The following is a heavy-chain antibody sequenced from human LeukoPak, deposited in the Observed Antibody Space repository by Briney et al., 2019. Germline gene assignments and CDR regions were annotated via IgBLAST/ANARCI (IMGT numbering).Heavy chain of an antibody. Sequence: GDSLKISCKGSGYSFISYWIGCVRQMPGKGLEWLGIIYPGDSDTRYSPSFQGQVTISADKSISTAYLQWSSLKASDTAIYYCARGGLSGWYYWFDPWGQGTLVTVSS. CDR2: IYPGDSDT. CDR3: ARGGLSGWYYWFDP. V-gene: IGHV5-51*01. D-gene: IGHD6-19*01. J-gene: IGHJ5*02. CDR1: GYSFISYW.